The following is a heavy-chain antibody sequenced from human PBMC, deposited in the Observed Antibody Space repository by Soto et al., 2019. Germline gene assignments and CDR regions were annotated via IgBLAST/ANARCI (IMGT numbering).Heavy chain of an antibody. CDR3: ARGRDGDY. D-gene: IGHD6-6*01. J-gene: IGHJ4*02. V-gene: IGHV1-18*01. Sequence: QVLLVQSGAEVKKPGASVKVSCKASGYTFTSYGITWVRQAPGQGLEWMGWISAHNVNTDYAQKLQGRVIVTRDTSTSTAYMELRSLRSDDTAVYYCARGRDGDYWGQGALVTVSS. CDR2: ISAHNVNT. CDR1: GYTFTSYG.